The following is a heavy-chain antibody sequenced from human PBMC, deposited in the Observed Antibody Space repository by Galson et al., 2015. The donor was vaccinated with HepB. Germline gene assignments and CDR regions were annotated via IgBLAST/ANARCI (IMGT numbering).Heavy chain of an antibody. CDR1: GFTFSNAW. V-gene: IGHV3-15*01. CDR3: TTDEDWYSSSWYARFDY. Sequence: SLRLSCAASGFTFSNAWMSWVRQAPGKGLEWVGRIKSKTDGGTTDYAAPVKGRFTISRDDSKNTLYLQMNSLKTEDTAVYYCTTDEDWYSSSWYARFDYWGQGTLVTVSS. J-gene: IGHJ4*02. D-gene: IGHD6-13*01. CDR2: IKSKTDGGTT.